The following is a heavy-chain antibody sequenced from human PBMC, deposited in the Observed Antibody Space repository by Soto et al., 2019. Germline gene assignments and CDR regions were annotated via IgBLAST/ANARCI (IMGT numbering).Heavy chain of an antibody. D-gene: IGHD5-12*01. CDR3: AREAPRGYRGYRENFGY. Sequence: EVQLVESGGGLVKPGGSLRLSCAASGFTFSSYSMNWVRQAPGKGLEWVSSISSSSSYIYYADSVKGRFTISRDNAKNSLYLQMNSLRAEDTAVYYCAREAPRGYRGYRENFGYWGQGTLVTVSS. CDR2: ISSSSSYI. CDR1: GFTFSSYS. V-gene: IGHV3-21*01. J-gene: IGHJ4*02.